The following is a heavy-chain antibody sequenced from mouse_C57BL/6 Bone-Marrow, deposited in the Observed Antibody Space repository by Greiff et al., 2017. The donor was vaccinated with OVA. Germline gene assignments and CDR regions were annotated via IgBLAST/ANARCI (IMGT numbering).Heavy chain of an antibody. CDR1: GYSITSGYY. CDR2: ISYDGSN. CDR3: SWYFDV. J-gene: IGHJ1*03. V-gene: IGHV3-6*01. Sequence: VQLQQSGPGLVKPSQSLSLTCSVTGYSITSGYYWNWIRQFPGNKLEWMGYISYDGSNNYNPSLKNRISITRDTSKNQFFLKLNSVTTEDTATYYCSWYFDVWGTGTTVTVSS.